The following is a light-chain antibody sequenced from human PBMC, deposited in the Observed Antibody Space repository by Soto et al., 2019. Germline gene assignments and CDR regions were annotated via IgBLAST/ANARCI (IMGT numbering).Light chain of an antibody. V-gene: IGKV1-16*01. CDR2: AAS. J-gene: IGKJ4*01. Sequence: DIQMTQSPSSLSASVGNRVTITCRASQAIANSLAWFQQKPGKAPKSLIYAASNLQSGVPSRFSGSGSGTDFTLTISTLQPEDFAIYYCQQYNSYPLTFGGGTKVEIK. CDR3: QQYNSYPLT. CDR1: QAIANS.